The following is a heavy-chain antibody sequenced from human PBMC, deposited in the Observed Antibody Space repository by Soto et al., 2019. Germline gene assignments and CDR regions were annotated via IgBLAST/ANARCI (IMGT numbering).Heavy chain of an antibody. CDR3: ARVGGARESWFEP. CDR1: GYTFTSYY. CDR2: INPSCGGT. J-gene: IGHJ5*02. Sequence: SSVKVSCMASGYTFTSYYMHWVRQAPGQGLEWMGIINPSCGGTSYAQKFQGRVTMTSDTSTSTVYMELSSLRSEDTGVDYCARVGGARESWFEPWGQGTLVTVSS. D-gene: IGHD3-16*01. V-gene: IGHV1-46*03.